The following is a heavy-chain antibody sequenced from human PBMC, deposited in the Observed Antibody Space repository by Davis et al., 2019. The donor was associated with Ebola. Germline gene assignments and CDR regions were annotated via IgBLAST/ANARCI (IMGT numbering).Heavy chain of an antibody. D-gene: IGHD5-18*01. V-gene: IGHV3-30*18. CDR3: AKDVDTAMVFDYYYGMDV. Sequence: PGGSLRLSCAASGFTFSSYGMHWVRQAPGKGLEWVAVISYDGSNKYYADSVKGRFTISRDNSKNTLYLQMNSLRAEDTAVYYCAKDVDTAMVFDYYYGMDVWGQGTTVTVSS. J-gene: IGHJ6*02. CDR1: GFTFSSYG. CDR2: ISYDGSNK.